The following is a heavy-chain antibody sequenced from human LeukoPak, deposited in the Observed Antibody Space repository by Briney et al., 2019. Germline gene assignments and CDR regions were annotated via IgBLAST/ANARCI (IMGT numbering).Heavy chain of an antibody. V-gene: IGHV1-18*01. CDR2: ISAYNGNT. CDR1: GYTFTSYG. CDR3: ARDLIELRFLEWGYYYYGMDV. J-gene: IGHJ6*02. D-gene: IGHD3-3*01. Sequence: ASVKVSCKASGYTFTSYGISWVRQAPGQGLEWMGWISAYNGNTNYAQKLQGRVTMTTDTSTSTAYMELRSLRSDDTAVYYCARDLIELRFLEWGYYYYGMDVWGQGTTVAVSS.